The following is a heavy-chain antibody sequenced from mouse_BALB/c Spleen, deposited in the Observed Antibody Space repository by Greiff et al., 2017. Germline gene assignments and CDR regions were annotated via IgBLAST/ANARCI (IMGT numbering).Heavy chain of an antibody. Sequence: QVQLQQSGPELVKPGASVRISCKASGYTFTSYYIHWVKQRPGQGLEWIGWIYPGNVNTKYNEKFKGKATLTADKSSSTAYMQLSSLTSEDSAVYFCARSGGSFITTATYYFDYWGQGTTLTVSS. J-gene: IGHJ2*01. D-gene: IGHD1-2*01. CDR1: GYTFTSYY. CDR3: ARSGGSFITTATYYFDY. CDR2: IYPGNVNT. V-gene: IGHV1S56*01.